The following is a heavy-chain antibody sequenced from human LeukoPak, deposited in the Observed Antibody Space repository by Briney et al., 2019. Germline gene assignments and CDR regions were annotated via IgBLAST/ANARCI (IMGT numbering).Heavy chain of an antibody. CDR1: GFTLSSNY. J-gene: IGHJ6*03. CDR2: IYSGGGT. CDR3: ARDKAYSSSSRSYYYMDV. V-gene: IGHV3-66*02. Sequence: GGSLRLSCAASGFTLSSNYMSWVRQAPGKGVEWGSVIYSGGGTYYTDPVKGRFTISVDNCKNTLYLQMNSLRAEDTAVYYCARDKAYSSSSRSYYYMDVWGKGTTVTVSS. D-gene: IGHD6-6*01.